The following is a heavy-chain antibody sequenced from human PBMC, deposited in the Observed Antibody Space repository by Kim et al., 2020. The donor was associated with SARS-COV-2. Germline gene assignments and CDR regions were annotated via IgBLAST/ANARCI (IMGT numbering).Heavy chain of an antibody. CDR2: DYYSGTS. V-gene: IGHV4-39*01. J-gene: IGHJ5*02. Sequence: SETLSLTCTVSGGSISSSYYYWGWLRQPPGKGRDWIGTDYYSGTSYYNPSLKRCATITVDTTETQFSQRPTALTAADTAFYYWTESYYGISTGHHWSDP. CDR3: TESYYGISTGHHWSDP. CDR1: GGSISSSYYY. D-gene: IGHD3-9*01.